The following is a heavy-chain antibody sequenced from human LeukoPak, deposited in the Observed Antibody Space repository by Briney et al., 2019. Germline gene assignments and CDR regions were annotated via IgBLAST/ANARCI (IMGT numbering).Heavy chain of an antibody. D-gene: IGHD2/OR15-2a*01. CDR1: GDSVSSNTAA. J-gene: IGHJ6*03. V-gene: IGHV6-1*01. CDR2: TYYRPKWYN. CDR3: ARELLYSYMDV. Sequence: SGPGLVKPSQTLSLTCAIYGDSVSSNTAAWNWIRHSPSKGLEWLGRTYYRPKWYNDYAVSVNRRTTINPDTSKNQFSLPLNSVPPDDTAVYYCARELLYSYMDVWGKETTLTVSS.